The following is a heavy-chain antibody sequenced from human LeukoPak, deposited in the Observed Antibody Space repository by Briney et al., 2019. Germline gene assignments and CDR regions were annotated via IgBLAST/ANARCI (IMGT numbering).Heavy chain of an antibody. CDR1: GFTVSSNY. CDR3: ARDGVDYYGMDV. Sequence: GGSLRLSCAASGFTVSSNYMSWVRQAPGKGLEWVSVIYSGGSTYYADSVKGRFTISSDNSKTTLYLQMNSLRAEDTAVYYCARDGVDYYGMDVWGQGTTVTVSS. D-gene: IGHD3-16*01. J-gene: IGHJ6*02. V-gene: IGHV3-53*01. CDR2: IYSGGST.